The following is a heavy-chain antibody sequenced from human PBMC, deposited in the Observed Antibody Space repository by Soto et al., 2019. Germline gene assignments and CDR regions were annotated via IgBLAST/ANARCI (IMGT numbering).Heavy chain of an antibody. D-gene: IGHD4-17*01. J-gene: IGHJ5*02. CDR1: GGSVSIGDYL. V-gene: IGHV4-30-4*01. CDR2: IHDSGNT. Sequence: SETLSLTCTVFGGSVSIGDYLWSWIRQRPGKGLEWIGYIHDSGNTYYNQSLKSRVTISLDTSKNQFSLKVTSMTAADTAVYFCARARGGDSGDYASLFDRWGQGNLVTVSS. CDR3: ARARGGDSGDYASLFDR.